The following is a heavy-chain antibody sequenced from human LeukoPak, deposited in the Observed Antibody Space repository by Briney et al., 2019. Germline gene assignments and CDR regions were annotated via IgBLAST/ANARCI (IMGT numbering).Heavy chain of an antibody. V-gene: IGHV4-34*01. CDR3: ARGFLTDYYFDL. CDR2: MHYSGGT. CDR1: GGSFSGYY. Sequence: PSETLSLTCAVYGGSFSGYYWSWIRQSPGKGLEWIGEMHYSGGTSYNPSLKSRVTLSLDTSKNQFSLKLSSVTAADTAVYYCARGFLTDYYFDLWGRGTLVTVSS. D-gene: IGHD4-11*01. J-gene: IGHJ2*01.